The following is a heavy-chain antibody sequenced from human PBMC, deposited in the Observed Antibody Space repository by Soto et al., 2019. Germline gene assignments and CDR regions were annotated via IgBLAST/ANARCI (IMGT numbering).Heavy chain of an antibody. CDR3: TTTRIGLYFDH. Sequence: QLLESGGGLGKPGGSLRLSCTASGFSFSNAWMSWVRQAPGKGLEWVGRIKTKTNGATTDYAAPAQGRFSISRDDSKTPLFLQMDSLQTEDTAVYYCTTTRIGLYFDHWGQGTLVTVSS. J-gene: IGHJ4*02. V-gene: IGHV3-15*01. CDR2: IKTKTNGATT. D-gene: IGHD2-15*01. CDR1: GFSFSNAW.